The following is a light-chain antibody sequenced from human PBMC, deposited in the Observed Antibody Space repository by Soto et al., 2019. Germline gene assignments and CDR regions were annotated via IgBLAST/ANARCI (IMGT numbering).Light chain of an antibody. CDR2: AAS. Sequence: DIQMTQSPSSLSASVGDRVTITCRASQGISTYFAWYQQKPGKVPKLLIYAASTLQSGVPSRFSGSGSGTDFTLTISSLQPEDVATYYCQKYNSAPRTFGQGTRLEIK. CDR3: QKYNSAPRT. V-gene: IGKV1-27*01. CDR1: QGISTY. J-gene: IGKJ5*01.